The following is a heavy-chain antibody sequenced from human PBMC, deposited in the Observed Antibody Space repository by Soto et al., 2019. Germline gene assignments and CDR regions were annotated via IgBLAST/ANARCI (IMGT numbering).Heavy chain of an antibody. CDR1: GYTFTGYY. J-gene: IGHJ4*02. CDR2: INPNSGGT. V-gene: IGHV1-2*02. CDR3: ARGGVVMVTAQGY. Sequence: GASVKVSCKASGYTFTGYYMHWVRQAPGQGLEWMGWINPNSGGTNYAQKFQGRVTMTRDTSTSTTYMELSRLRSDDTAVYYCARGGVVMVTAQGYWGQGTLVTVSS. D-gene: IGHD2-21*02.